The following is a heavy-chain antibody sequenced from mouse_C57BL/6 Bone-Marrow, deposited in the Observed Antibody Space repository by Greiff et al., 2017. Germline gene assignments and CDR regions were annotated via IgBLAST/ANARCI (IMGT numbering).Heavy chain of an antibody. D-gene: IGHD1-1*02. J-gene: IGHJ4*01. V-gene: IGHV5-9-1*02. CDR1: GFTFSSYA. Sequence: EVKLMESGEGLVKPGGSLKLSCAASGFTFSSYAMSWVRQTPEKRLEWVAYISSGGDYIYYADTVNGRFTISRDNARNTLYLQMSSLKSEDTAMYYCTRRGLWPHYYAMDYWGQGTSVTVSS. CDR2: ISSGGDYI. CDR3: TRRGLWPHYYAMDY.